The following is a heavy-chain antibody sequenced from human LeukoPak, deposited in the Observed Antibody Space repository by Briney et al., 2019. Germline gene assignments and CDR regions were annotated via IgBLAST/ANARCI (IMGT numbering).Heavy chain of an antibody. Sequence: GASVRVSCKASGYTFTSYGITWVRQAPGQGLEWMGWISVYNGNTDYAQKFQGRVTMTRDTSTSTVYMELSSLRSEDTAVYYCARAYSSSSGFDPWGQGTLVTVSS. D-gene: IGHD6-13*01. V-gene: IGHV1-18*01. CDR3: ARAYSSSSGFDP. CDR1: GYTFTSYG. CDR2: ISVYNGNT. J-gene: IGHJ5*02.